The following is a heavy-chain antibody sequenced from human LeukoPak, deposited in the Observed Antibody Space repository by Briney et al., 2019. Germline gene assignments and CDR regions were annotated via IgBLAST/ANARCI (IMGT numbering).Heavy chain of an antibody. CDR2: ISGSGGST. D-gene: IGHD6-13*01. Sequence: GGSLRLSCAASGFTFSSYAMSWVRQAPGKGLEWVSAISGSGGSTYYADSVKGRFTISRDNSKNTLYLQMNSLRAEDTAVYYCAKDQVGGYSGSLYYYYGMDVWGKGTTVTASS. CDR1: GFTFSSYA. CDR3: AKDQVGGYSGSLYYYYGMDV. J-gene: IGHJ6*04. V-gene: IGHV3-23*01.